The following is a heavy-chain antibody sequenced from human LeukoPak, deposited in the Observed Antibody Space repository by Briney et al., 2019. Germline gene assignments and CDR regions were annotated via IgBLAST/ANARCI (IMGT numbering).Heavy chain of an antibody. CDR2: INPNSGGT. CDR3: ARSRDDAFDI. Sequence: ASVKVSRKASGYTFSGYDMHWVRQAPGQGLEWMGWINPNSGGTDSAQKFQDRVTMARDTSIPTAYMELSRLISDDTAVYYCARSRDDAFDIWGQGTMVTVSS. V-gene: IGHV1-2*02. CDR1: GYTFSGYD. J-gene: IGHJ3*02.